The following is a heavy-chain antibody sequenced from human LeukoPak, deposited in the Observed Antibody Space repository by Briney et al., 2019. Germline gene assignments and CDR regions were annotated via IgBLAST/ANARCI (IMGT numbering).Heavy chain of an antibody. CDR1: GFTFSSYS. V-gene: IGHV3-21*01. CDR2: ISSSSSYI. J-gene: IGHJ4*02. CDR3: ARDKQPYDSSGDLGY. D-gene: IGHD3-22*01. Sequence: GGSLRLSCADSGFTFSSYSMNWVRQAPGKGLEWVSSISSSSSYIYYADSVKGRFTISRDNAKNSLYLQMNSLRAEDTAVYYCARDKQPYDSSGDLGYWGQGTLVTVSS.